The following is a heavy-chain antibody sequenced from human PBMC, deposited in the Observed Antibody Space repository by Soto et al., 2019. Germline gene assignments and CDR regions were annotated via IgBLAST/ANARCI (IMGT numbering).Heavy chain of an antibody. CDR2: ISSNGGST. Sequence: GGSLRLSCAASGFTFSSYAMHWVRQAPGKGLEYVSAISSNGGSTYYANSVKGRFTISRDNSKNTLYLQMGSLRAEDMAVYYCARDNSSSRYFDYWGQGPLVTVSS. CDR1: GFTFSSYA. J-gene: IGHJ4*02. V-gene: IGHV3-64*01. CDR3: ARDNSSSRYFDY. D-gene: IGHD6-6*01.